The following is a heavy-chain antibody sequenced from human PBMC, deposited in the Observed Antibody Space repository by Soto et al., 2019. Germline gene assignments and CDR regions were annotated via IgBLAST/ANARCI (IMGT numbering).Heavy chain of an antibody. V-gene: IGHV1-8*01. Sequence: ASVKVPCKASGSSFTSLDINWVRQTAGQGLEWMGWMQPSTGRTGYAQKFQGRVTMTRDTSINTAYMELTTLTSDDTAFYYCARGVSAGVDYWGQGTLDTVSS. CDR2: MQPSTGRT. CDR3: ARGVSAGVDY. J-gene: IGHJ4*02. CDR1: GSSFTSLD. D-gene: IGHD1-26*01.